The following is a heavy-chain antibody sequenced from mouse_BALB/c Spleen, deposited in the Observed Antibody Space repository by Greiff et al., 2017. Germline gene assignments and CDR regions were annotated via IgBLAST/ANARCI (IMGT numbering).Heavy chain of an antibody. CDR3: AREGANWDLYFDY. Sequence: EVQLQQSGAELVKPGASVKLSCTASGFNIKDTYMHWVKQRPEQGLEWIGRIDPANGNTKYDPKFQGKATITADTSSNTAYLQLSSLTSEDTAVYYCAREGANWDLYFDYWGQGTTLTVSS. CDR1: GFNIKDTY. D-gene: IGHD4-1*01. V-gene: IGHV14-3*02. J-gene: IGHJ2*01. CDR2: IDPANGNT.